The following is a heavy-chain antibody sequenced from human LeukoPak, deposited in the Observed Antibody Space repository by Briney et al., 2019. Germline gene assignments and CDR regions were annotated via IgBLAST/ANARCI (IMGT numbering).Heavy chain of an antibody. D-gene: IGHD2/OR15-2a*01. CDR2: INHKGSN. J-gene: IGHJ6*02. V-gene: IGHV4-34*01. CDR3: ARYGYSDYFYIALDV. CDR1: GGSFSGYY. Sequence: KTSETLSLTCAVHGGSFSGYYWSWIRQPPGTGREWSGEINHKGSNNYNASLKGRSTISVDTSKNQCSLKVTAVTAADTAVYYCARYGYSDYFYIALDVWGQGTTVTVYS.